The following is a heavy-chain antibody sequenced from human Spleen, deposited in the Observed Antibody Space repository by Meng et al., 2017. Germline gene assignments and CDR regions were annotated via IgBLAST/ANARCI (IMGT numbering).Heavy chain of an antibody. J-gene: IGHJ4*02. CDR3: AREASPVYYYGSVTFDY. Sequence: GEPLKISCAAPGFTFSSYSMNWVRQAPGKGLDWVASISSSSSYIYYADSLKGRFTISRDNDKNSLYLQMNSLRAEDTAVYYCAREASPVYYYGSVTFDYWGQGTLVTVSS. V-gene: IGHV3-21*01. CDR1: GFTFSSYS. CDR2: ISSSSSYI. D-gene: IGHD3-10*01.